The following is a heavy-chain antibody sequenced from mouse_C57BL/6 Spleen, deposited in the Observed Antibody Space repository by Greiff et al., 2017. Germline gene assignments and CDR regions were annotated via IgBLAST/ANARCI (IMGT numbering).Heavy chain of an antibody. Sequence: EVKLMESGPGLVKPSQSLSLTCSVTGYSITSGYYWNWIRQFPGNKLEWMGYISYDGSNNYNPSLKNRISITRDTSKNQFFLKLNSVTTEDTATYYCAREDGYSLDYWGQGTTLTVSS. J-gene: IGHJ2*01. CDR1: GYSITSGYY. CDR3: AREDGYSLDY. D-gene: IGHD2-3*01. V-gene: IGHV3-6*01. CDR2: ISYDGSN.